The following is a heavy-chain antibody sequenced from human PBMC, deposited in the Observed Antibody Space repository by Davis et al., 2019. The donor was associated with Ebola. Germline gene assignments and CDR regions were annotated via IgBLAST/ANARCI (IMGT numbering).Heavy chain of an antibody. D-gene: IGHD3/OR15-3a*01. V-gene: IGHV3-30*18. J-gene: IGHJ4*02. CDR1: GFSFSDYG. CDR3: AKGTNSDY. Sequence: PGGSLRLSCVASGFSFSDYGMHWVRQAPGKGLEWVAVISYDGSNKYYADSVKGRFTISRDNSKNTLYLQMNSRGAEDTAVYYCAKGTNSDYWGQGTLVTVSS. CDR2: ISYDGSNK.